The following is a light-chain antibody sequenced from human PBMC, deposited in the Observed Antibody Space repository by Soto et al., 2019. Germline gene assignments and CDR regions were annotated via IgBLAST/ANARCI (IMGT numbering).Light chain of an antibody. Sequence: PRSICSLSAAVGDRVTITCRASQSISSYLNWYQQKPGKAPKLLIYDASSLESGVPSRFSGSGSGTEFTLTISSLQPDDFATYDCQQWCTFGQGTKAEIK. CDR2: DAS. V-gene: IGKV1-39*01. J-gene: IGKJ1*01. CDR1: QSISSY. CDR3: QQWCT.